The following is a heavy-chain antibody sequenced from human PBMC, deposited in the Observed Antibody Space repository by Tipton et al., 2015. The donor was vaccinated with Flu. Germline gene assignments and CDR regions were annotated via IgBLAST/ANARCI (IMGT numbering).Heavy chain of an antibody. CDR3: ARNLGGGAFDI. CDR1: GGSISTSNYY. J-gene: IGHJ3*02. Sequence: TLSLTCTVSGGSISTSNYYCDWIRQPPGKGLEWIGNIYYSGTTTYNPSLQSRVTISIYTSNNQFSLKLSSVTAADTAVYYCARNLGGGAFDIWGQGTMVTVSS. D-gene: IGHD3-10*01. V-gene: IGHV4-39*07. CDR2: IYYSGTT.